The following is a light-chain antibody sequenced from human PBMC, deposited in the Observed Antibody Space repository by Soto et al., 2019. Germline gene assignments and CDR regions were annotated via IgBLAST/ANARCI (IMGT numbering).Light chain of an antibody. CDR1: HNINNL. CDR2: DAS. Sequence: DIQMTQSPSTVSASVGDRVIITCRASHNINNLLAWHQQKPGKAPKLLIFDASILESGVPSRFSGSGSGTEFTLTISSLQPDVFESYYCQQYIGYSEISFAPGTRVAIK. CDR3: QQYIGYSEIS. V-gene: IGKV1-5*01. J-gene: IGKJ3*01.